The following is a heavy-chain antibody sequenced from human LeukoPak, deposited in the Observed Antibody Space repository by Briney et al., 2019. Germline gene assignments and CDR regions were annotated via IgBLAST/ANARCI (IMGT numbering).Heavy chain of an antibody. V-gene: IGHV3-7*02. CDR2: IIKDGGAK. J-gene: IGHJ6*02. Sequence: PGGSLRLSCAASGFSFSSYWMSWVRQAPGKGLEWVANIIKDGGAKYYVDSVKGRFTISRDNAKNSLYLQMSSLRAEDTAVYYCAKALATRRMDVWGQGTTVTVSS. CDR3: AKALATRRMDV. CDR1: GFSFSSYW.